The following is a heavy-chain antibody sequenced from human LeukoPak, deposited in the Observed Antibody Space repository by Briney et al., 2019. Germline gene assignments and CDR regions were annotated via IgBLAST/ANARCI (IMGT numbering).Heavy chain of an antibody. V-gene: IGHV4-39*07. CDR3: ARVPAGDWGNYFDY. CDR2: IYYSGTT. CDR1: GGSISSGSYY. D-gene: IGHD2-21*02. Sequence: PSETLSLTCTVSGGSISSGSYYWGWIRQPPGKGLEWNASIYYSGTTYYNPSLKSRVTISVDTSKNHFSLNLSSMTAADTAVYYCARVPAGDWGNYFDYWGQGTLVTVSS. J-gene: IGHJ4*02.